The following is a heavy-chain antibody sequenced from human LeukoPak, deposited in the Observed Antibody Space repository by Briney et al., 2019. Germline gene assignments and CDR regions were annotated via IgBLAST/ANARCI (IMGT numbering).Heavy chain of an antibody. Sequence: ASVKVSCKPSGYTFTSYCISWVPHAPGQGLEWMGWISAYSGNTNYAQKLQGRVTMTTDTSTSTAYMELRSLRSDDTAVYYCARDNVDLYDILTGYYYGMDVWGQGTTVTVSS. CDR1: GYTFTSYC. CDR2: ISAYSGNT. J-gene: IGHJ6*02. D-gene: IGHD3-9*01. CDR3: ARDNVDLYDILTGYYYGMDV. V-gene: IGHV1-18*01.